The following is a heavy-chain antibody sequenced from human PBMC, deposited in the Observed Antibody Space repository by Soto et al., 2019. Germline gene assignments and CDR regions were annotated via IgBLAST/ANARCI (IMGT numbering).Heavy chain of an antibody. Sequence: PSETLSLTCTVSGGSISSSSYYWGWIRQPPGKGLEWIGSIYYSGSTYYNPSLKSRVTISVDTSKNQFSLKLSSVTAADTAVYYCARLNSIAVAGLDYWGQGTLVTVSS. CDR2: IYYSGST. CDR3: ARLNSIAVAGLDY. CDR1: GGSISSSSYY. D-gene: IGHD6-19*01. V-gene: IGHV4-39*01. J-gene: IGHJ4*02.